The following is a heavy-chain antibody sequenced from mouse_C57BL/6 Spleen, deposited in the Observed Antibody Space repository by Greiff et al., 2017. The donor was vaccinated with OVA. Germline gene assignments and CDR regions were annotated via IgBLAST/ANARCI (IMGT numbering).Heavy chain of an antibody. CDR2: ISYDGSN. V-gene: IGHV3-6*01. CDR3: ARESHYYGSSYVDY. J-gene: IGHJ2*01. CDR1: GYSITSGYY. Sequence: EVQLQESGPGLVKPSQSLSLTCSVTGYSITSGYYWNWIRQFPGNKLEWMGYISYDGSNNYNPSLKNRISITRDTSKNQFFLKLNSVTTEDTATYYCARESHYYGSSYVDYWGQGTTLTVSS. D-gene: IGHD1-1*01.